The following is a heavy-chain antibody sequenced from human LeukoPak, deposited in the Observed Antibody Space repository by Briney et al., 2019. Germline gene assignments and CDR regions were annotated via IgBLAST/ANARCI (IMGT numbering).Heavy chain of an antibody. V-gene: IGHV1-2*02. CDR1: GYTFTGYY. CDR3: ARVFVEAYYDILTGPSPFYYYYYGMDV. CDR2: INPNSGGT. J-gene: IGHJ6*02. D-gene: IGHD3-9*01. Sequence: GASVKVSCKASGYTFTGYYMHWVRQAPGQGLEWMGWINPNSGGTNYAQKFQGRVTMTRDTSISTAYMELSRLRSDDTAVYYCARVFVEAYYDILTGPSPFYYYYYGMDVGGQGTTVTVSS.